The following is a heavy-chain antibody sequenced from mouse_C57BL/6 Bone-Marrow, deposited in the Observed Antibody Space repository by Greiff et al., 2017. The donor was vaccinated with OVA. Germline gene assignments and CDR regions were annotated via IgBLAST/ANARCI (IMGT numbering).Heavy chain of an antibody. D-gene: IGHD2-1*01. CDR2: INPYNGGT. J-gene: IGHJ3*01. CDR3: ARRTLLCGFAY. V-gene: IGHV1-19*01. Sequence: EVQLQQSGPVLVKPGASVKMSCKASGYTFTDYYMNWVKQSHGKSLEWIGVINPYNGGTSYNQKFKGKATLTVDKSSSTAYMELNSLTSEDSAVYYCARRTLLCGFAYWGQGTLVTVSA. CDR1: GYTFTDYY.